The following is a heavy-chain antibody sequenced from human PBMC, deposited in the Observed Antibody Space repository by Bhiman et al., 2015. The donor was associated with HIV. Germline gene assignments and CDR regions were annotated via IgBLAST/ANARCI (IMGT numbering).Heavy chain of an antibody. J-gene: IGHJ4*02. CDR2: ISSGGGTI. V-gene: IGHV3-48*03. Sequence: EVQLVESGGGLVQPGGSLRLSCAASGFTFSNYEMNWVRQAPGKGLEWISYISSGGGTIYYADSVKGRFTISRDNAKNSVYLQMHSLRVEDTAVYYCATDTVVTPSIKWSSYLDFWGQGTLVTVFS. CDR1: GFTFSNYE. CDR3: ATDTVVTPSIKWSSYLDF. D-gene: IGHD4-23*01.